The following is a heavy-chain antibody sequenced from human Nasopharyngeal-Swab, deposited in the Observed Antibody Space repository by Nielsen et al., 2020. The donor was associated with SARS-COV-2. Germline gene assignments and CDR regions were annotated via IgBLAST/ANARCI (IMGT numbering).Heavy chain of an antibody. J-gene: IGHJ4*02. CDR3: AREALSLEDY. CDR2: ISSSGSTI. CDR1: GFTFSSYE. V-gene: IGHV3-48*03. D-gene: IGHD3-16*02. Sequence: GGSLRLSCAASGFTFSSYEMNWVRQAPGKGLEWVSYISSSGSTIYYADSVKGRFTISRDNAKNSLYLHMNSLRAEDTAVYYCAREALSLEDYWGQGTLVTVSS.